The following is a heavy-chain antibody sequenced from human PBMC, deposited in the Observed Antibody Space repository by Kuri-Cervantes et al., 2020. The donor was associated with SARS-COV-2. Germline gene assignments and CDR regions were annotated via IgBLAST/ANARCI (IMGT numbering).Heavy chain of an antibody. CDR1: GFTFGNYG. Sequence: GESLKISCAASGFTFGNYGIHWVRQAPGKGLEWVAVISYDGGNEYYADSVKGRFTISRDNSKNTLYLQMNSLRAEDTAVYYCARAFLRGGSDYWGQGTLVTVSS. D-gene: IGHD1-26*01. CDR3: ARAFLRGGSDY. V-gene: IGHV3-30*03. J-gene: IGHJ4*02. CDR2: ISYDGGNE.